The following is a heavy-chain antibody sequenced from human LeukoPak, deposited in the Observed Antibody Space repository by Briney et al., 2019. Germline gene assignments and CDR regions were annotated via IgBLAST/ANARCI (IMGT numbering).Heavy chain of an antibody. J-gene: IGHJ3*02. CDR3: ARVVISPRWEWLVRGAFDI. CDR1: GFTVSSNY. V-gene: IGHV3-53*01. D-gene: IGHD6-19*01. CDR2: IYSGGST. Sequence: GGSLRLSCAASGFTVSSNYMSWVRQAPGKGLEWVSVIYSGGSTYYADSVKGRFTISRDNSKNTLYLQMNSLRAEDTAVYYCARVVISPRWEWLVRGAFDIWGQGTMVTVSS.